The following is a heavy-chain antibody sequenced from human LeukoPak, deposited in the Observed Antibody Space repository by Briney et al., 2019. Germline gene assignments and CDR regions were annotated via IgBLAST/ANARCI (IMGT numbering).Heavy chain of an antibody. D-gene: IGHD6-13*01. CDR1: GGSISSYY. CDR2: IYYSGNT. J-gene: IGHJ4*02. Sequence: PSETLSLTCTVSGGSISSYYWSWIRQPPGKGLEWIGYIYYSGNTNYNSSLKSRVIISVDTSKNQFSLELSSVTAADTAVYYCARVGSWNFDYWGQGTLVTVSS. CDR3: ARVGSWNFDY. V-gene: IGHV4-59*01.